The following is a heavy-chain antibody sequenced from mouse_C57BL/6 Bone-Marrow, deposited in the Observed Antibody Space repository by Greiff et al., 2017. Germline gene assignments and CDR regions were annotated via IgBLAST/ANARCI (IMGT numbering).Heavy chain of an antibody. Sequence: VQLQESGAELARPGASVKLSCKASGYTFTSYGISWVKQRTGQGLEWIGEIYPGSGNTYYNEKFKGKATLTADKSSSTAYMELRSLPSEDSAVYFCAYGNYEDAMDYRGQGTSVTVSS. CDR1: GYTFTSYG. CDR3: AYGNYEDAMDY. J-gene: IGHJ4*01. CDR2: IYPGSGNT. V-gene: IGHV1-81*01. D-gene: IGHD2-10*02.